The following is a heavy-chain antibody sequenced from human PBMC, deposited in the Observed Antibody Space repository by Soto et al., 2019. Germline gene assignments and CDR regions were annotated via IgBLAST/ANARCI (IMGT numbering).Heavy chain of an antibody. D-gene: IGHD3-16*01. V-gene: IGHV3-74*01. CDR2: ISGDGVVT. Sequence: DVHLVESGGDMVQPGESLRLSCVVSGLTFNTYWMRWLRQAPGQRPFWVSRISGDGVVTTYADSGRGRFTISRDNAKKTLYLQMAKLRAEDTAIYYCARGLRADLVGIGAHWGQGTPVTAAS. CDR3: ARGLRADLVGIGAH. CDR1: GLTFNTYW. J-gene: IGHJ4*02.